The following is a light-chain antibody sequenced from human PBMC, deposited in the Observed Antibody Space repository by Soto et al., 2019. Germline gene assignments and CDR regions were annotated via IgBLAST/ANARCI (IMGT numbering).Light chain of an antibody. CDR2: EVS. CDR3: SSYTCSTISPVI. J-gene: IGLJ7*01. V-gene: IGLV2-8*01. Sequence: QPVLTQPPSASGSPGQSVTISCTGTSSDVGRYNYVSWYQNHPGKAPKLIIYEVSKRPSGVPDRFSGSKSGNTASLTVSGLQAEDEADYYCSSYTCSTISPVIVGGGTQLTVL. CDR1: SSDVGRYNY.